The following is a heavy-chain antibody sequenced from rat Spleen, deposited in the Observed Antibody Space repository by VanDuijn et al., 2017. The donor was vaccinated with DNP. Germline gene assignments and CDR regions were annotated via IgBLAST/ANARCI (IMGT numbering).Heavy chain of an antibody. CDR3: ASLNNYNWFAY. Sequence: EVRLVESGGDLVQPGRSLKLSCVASGFTFSNYWMAWIRQVPGKGLEWVASTTRSGGSTYYPDAVRGRFSISRDNTENTLYLQMNGLRSEDTATYYCASLNNYNWFAYWGQGTLVTVSS. CDR2: TTRSGGST. CDR1: GFTFSNYW. D-gene: IGHD1-10*01. V-gene: IGHV5-31*01. J-gene: IGHJ3*01.